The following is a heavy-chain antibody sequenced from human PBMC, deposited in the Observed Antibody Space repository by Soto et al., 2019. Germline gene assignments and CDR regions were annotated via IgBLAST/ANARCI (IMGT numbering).Heavy chain of an antibody. CDR2: ITVSNGNT. Sequence: QGQLVQSGAEVKKPGASVKVSCKASGYTFSTYGVSWVRQAPGQGLEWMGWITVSNGNTNYIHNLQGRVTMTTDTSTPTAYMELWRRRSDDTEVYYCARSYRYGSYWYFDDWGQGTLVSVSS. J-gene: IGHJ4*02. CDR3: ARSYRYGSYWYFDD. CDR1: GYTFSTYG. D-gene: IGHD3-22*01. V-gene: IGHV1-18*04.